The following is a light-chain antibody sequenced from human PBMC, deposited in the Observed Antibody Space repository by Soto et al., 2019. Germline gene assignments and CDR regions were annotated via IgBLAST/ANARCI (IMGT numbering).Light chain of an antibody. CDR2: WAS. J-gene: IGKJ2*01. V-gene: IGKV4-1*01. CDR3: QQYYSTPRT. Sequence: DIVMTQSPDSLAVSLGERATINCKSSQSVLYSSNNKNYLAWYQQKTGQPPKLLIYWASTRASGVPDRFSGSGSGKDFTLTISSLQAEDVAVYYCQQYYSTPRTFGQGTKLEIK. CDR1: QSVLYSSNNKNY.